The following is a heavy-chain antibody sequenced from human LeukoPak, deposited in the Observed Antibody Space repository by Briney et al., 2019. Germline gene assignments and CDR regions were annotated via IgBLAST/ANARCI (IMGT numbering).Heavy chain of an antibody. V-gene: IGHV5-51*01. CDR2: IYPGDSDT. J-gene: IGHJ4*02. D-gene: IGHD2-2*01. CDR3: ARLTSLDCTSTSCSLDYFDY. Sequence: GESLKISCKGSGYSFTSYWIGWVRPMPGKGLAWMGIIYPGDSDTRYSPSFQGQVTISADKSISTAYLQWSSLKASDTAMYYCARLTSLDCTSTSCSLDYFDYWGQGTLVTVSS. CDR1: GYSFTSYW.